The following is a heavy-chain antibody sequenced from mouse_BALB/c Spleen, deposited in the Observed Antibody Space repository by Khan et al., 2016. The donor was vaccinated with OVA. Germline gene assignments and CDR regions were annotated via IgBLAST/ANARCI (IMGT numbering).Heavy chain of an antibody. D-gene: IGHD2-2*01. CDR3: AIIYYGYDWFTY. J-gene: IGHJ3*01. CDR2: IWGDGST. Sequence: VQLQESGPGLVAPSQSLSITCTVSGLSLTNYGISWIRQPPGKGLEWLGVIWGDGSTNYHSALISRLSINKDNSKSQVFLKLNSLQTDDTATYYCAIIYYGYDWFTYGGQGTLVTVSA. V-gene: IGHV2-3*01. CDR1: GLSLTNYG.